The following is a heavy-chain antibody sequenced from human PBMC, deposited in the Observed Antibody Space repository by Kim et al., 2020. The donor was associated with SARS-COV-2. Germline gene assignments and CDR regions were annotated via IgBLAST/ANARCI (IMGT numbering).Heavy chain of an antibody. J-gene: IGHJ4*02. Sequence: DYVKGRFTISRDNSKHTLYLQMNSLRAEDTAVYYCAKDGRDGYNRGYFDYWGQGTLVTVSS. V-gene: IGHV3-23*01. CDR3: AKDGRDGYNRGYFDY. D-gene: IGHD5-12*01.